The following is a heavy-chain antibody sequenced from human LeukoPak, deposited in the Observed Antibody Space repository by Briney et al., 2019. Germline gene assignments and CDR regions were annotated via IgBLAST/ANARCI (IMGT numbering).Heavy chain of an antibody. J-gene: IGHJ4*02. CDR3: AKDLRRIAAYYFDY. V-gene: IGHV3-30*18. D-gene: IGHD6-25*01. CDR1: GFTFSSYA. CDR2: ISYDGSNK. Sequence: GGSLRLSCTASGFTFSSYAMHWVRQAPGKGLEWVAVISYDGSNKYYPASVKGRFTISRDNSKNTLYLQMNSLRDEDTAVYYCAKDLRRIAAYYFDYWGQGTLVTVSS.